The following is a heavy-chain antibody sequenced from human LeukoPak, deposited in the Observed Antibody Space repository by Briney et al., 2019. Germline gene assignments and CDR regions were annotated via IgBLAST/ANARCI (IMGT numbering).Heavy chain of an antibody. V-gene: IGHV3-48*03. CDR1: GFSFSNYE. Sequence: GGSLRLSCAASGFSFSNYEMNWVRLAPGKGLEWISYITASSTTIYYADSVKGRFTISRDNAKNTLYLQMDSLRAEDTAMYYCARGTGSYYSLGYWGQGTLVTVSS. J-gene: IGHJ4*02. D-gene: IGHD1-26*01. CDR3: ARGTGSYYSLGY. CDR2: ITASSTTI.